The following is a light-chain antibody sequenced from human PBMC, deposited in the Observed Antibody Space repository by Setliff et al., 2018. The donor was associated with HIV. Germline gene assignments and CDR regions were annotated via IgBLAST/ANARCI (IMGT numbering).Light chain of an antibody. J-gene: IGLJ3*02. CDR2: STN. Sequence: QTVVTQEPSFSVSPGGTVTLTCDLSSGSVSTSYYPSWYQQTPGQAPRTLIYSTNTRSSGVPDRSSGSILGNKAALTITGAQADDESDYYCVLYMGRGISVFGGGTQLTVL. V-gene: IGLV8-61*01. CDR3: VLYMGRGISV. CDR1: SGSVSTSYY.